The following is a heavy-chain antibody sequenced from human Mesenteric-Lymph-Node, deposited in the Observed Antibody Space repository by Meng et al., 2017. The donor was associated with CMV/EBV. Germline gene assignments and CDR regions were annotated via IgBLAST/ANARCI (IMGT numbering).Heavy chain of an antibody. Sequence: GESLKISCKGFGYNFNMFWIGWVRQMPGKGLEWMGIIYPGNSDTRYSPSFQGQVTISADKSITTVYLEWTSLKASDTATYYCARQESGFPGWFDPWGQGTVVTVSS. D-gene: IGHD3-3*01. CDR1: GYNFNMFW. CDR3: ARQESGFPGWFDP. J-gene: IGHJ5*02. CDR2: IYPGNSDT. V-gene: IGHV5-51*01.